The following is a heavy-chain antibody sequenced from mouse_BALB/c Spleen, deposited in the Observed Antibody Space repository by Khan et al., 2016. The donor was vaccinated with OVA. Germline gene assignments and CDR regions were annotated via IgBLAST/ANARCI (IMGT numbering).Heavy chain of an antibody. D-gene: IGHD1-3*01. J-gene: IGHJ3*01. CDR2: IDPSTGYA. Sequence: QVQLQQSGAELAKPGASLKMSCTASGYSFITYWIHWVKQRPGQGLEWIGYIDPSTGYAEYNQKFTDKATLTADKSSSTAYMQLTSLTSEDSAVYYCARRGLNGIFVYWGQGTLGTVSA. CDR3: ARRGLNGIFVY. CDR1: GYSFITYW. V-gene: IGHV1-7*01.